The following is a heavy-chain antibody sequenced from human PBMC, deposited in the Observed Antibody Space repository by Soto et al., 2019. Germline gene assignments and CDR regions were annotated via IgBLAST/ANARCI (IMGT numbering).Heavy chain of an antibody. Sequence: ASVKVSCKASGYTFTGYYMHWVRQAPGQGLEWMGWMNPNSGNTGYAQKFQGRVTMTRNTSISTAYMELSSLRSEDTAVYYCARGSRFDYDFWSGYYRRSKYFDYWGQGTLVTVSS. CDR1: GYTFTGYY. CDR2: MNPNSGNT. V-gene: IGHV1-8*02. D-gene: IGHD3-3*01. CDR3: ARGSRFDYDFWSGYYRRSKYFDY. J-gene: IGHJ4*02.